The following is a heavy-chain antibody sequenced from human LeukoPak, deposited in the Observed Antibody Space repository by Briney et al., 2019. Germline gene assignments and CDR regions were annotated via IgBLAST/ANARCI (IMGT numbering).Heavy chain of an antibody. D-gene: IGHD3-3*01. V-gene: IGHV3-30*03. J-gene: IGHJ4*02. CDR2: ISYDGSNK. CDR3: ARDMDVWSGYLDY. CDR1: GFTFSSYG. Sequence: PGRSLRLSCAASGFTFSSYGMHWVRQAPGKGLEWVAVISYDGSNKYYADSAKGRFTISRDNSKNTVYLQMNSLRAEDTAVYYCARDMDVWSGYLDYWGQGTLVTVSS.